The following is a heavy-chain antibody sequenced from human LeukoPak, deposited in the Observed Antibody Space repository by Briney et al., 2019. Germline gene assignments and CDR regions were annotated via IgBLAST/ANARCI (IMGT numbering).Heavy chain of an antibody. V-gene: IGHV4-39*07. D-gene: IGHD6-19*01. J-gene: IGHJ4*02. CDR2: IYYSGST. CDR3: ARGGDSSGWYLFDY. CDR1: GGSISSTSYY. Sequence: SETLSLTCTVFGGSISSTSYYWGWIRQPPGKGLEWMGTIYYSGSTHYNPSLKSRVTILVDTSKNHFSLKLNSVTAADTAVYYCARGGDSSGWYLFDYWGQGTLVTVSS.